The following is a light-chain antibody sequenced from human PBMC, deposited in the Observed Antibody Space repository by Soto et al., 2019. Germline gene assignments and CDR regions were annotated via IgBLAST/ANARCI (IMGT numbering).Light chain of an antibody. CDR1: SSDVGGYYY. Sequence: QSVLTQPRSVSGSPGQSVTTSCTGTSSDVGGYYYISWYQQHPGKAPKLIIYDVTKRPSGVPDRFSASKSGITASLTISGLQAEDEADYYCCSYAGTAGTYSSYVFGTGTKVTVL. CDR3: CSYAGTAGTYSSYV. J-gene: IGLJ1*01. V-gene: IGLV2-11*01. CDR2: DVT.